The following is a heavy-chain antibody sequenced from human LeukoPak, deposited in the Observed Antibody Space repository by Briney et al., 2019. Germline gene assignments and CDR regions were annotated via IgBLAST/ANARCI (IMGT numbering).Heavy chain of an antibody. CDR3: AKGSNTYPDNFDY. Sequence: GGSLRLSCAASGFTFTTYWMSWVRQAPGKGLEWVSGISGSGGSTYYAESVKGRCTISRDNSKNTLFLQMNSLRAEDTAVYYCAKGSNTYPDNFDYWGQGTLVTVSS. V-gene: IGHV3-23*01. CDR2: ISGSGGST. D-gene: IGHD4-11*01. CDR1: GFTFTTYW. J-gene: IGHJ4*02.